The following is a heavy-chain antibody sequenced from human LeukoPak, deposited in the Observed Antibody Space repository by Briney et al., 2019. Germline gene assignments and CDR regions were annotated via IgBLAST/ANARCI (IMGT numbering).Heavy chain of an antibody. CDR2: INSDGSST. D-gene: IGHD4-17*01. CDR3: AKGGATVIDY. J-gene: IGHJ4*02. CDR1: GFTCSNYW. Sequence: PGGSLRLSCAASGFTCSNYWRHWVRQAPGKGLVWVSRINSDGSSTTSADSVKGRFTISRDNAKNTLYLQMNSLRAEDTAVYYCAKGGATVIDYWGQGTLVTVSS. V-gene: IGHV3-74*01.